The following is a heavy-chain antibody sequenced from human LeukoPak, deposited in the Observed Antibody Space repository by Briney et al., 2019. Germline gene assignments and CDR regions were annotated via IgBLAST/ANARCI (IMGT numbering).Heavy chain of an antibody. CDR2: IKSKIDGGTT. CDR1: GFTFSNAW. V-gene: IGHV3-15*01. CDR3: GAPGNCFDY. J-gene: IGHJ4*02. Sequence: GGSLRLSCAASGFTFSNAWMSWVRQAPGKGLEWVGRIKSKIDGGTTDYAAPVKGRFTISRDDSKNTQYLQMNSLKTEGTAVYYCGAPGNCFDYWGQGTLVTVSS. D-gene: IGHD1-14*01.